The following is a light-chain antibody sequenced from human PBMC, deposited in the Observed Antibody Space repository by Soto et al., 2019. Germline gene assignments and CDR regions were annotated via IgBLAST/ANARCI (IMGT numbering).Light chain of an antibody. CDR3: CSYALRDTFYL. CDR2: DVF. J-gene: IGLJ1*01. V-gene: IGLV2-11*01. CDR1: SNDVGAYNY. Sequence: QSVLTQPRSVSGSPGQSVLISCTGTSNDVGAYNYVSWYQQHPGRAPKLVIYDVFKRPSGIPARFSGSKSGNTASLTISGLQAEDEADYFCCSYALRDTFYLFGTGTKVAVL.